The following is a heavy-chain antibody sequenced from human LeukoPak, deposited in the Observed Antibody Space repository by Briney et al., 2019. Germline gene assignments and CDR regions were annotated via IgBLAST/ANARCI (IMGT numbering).Heavy chain of an antibody. CDR2: IIASSGGT. CDR1: GFSFNNYA. Sequence: GGSLRLSCTASGFSFNNYAMTWFRQAQGKGLEWVSIIIASSGGTFYADSVKGRFTISTDNSKSTLYLQMNSLSVEDTAVYYCAKGAYDYVEVAYFDFWGQGALVTVSS. D-gene: IGHD5-12*01. J-gene: IGHJ4*02. CDR3: AKGAYDYVEVAYFDF. V-gene: IGHV3-23*01.